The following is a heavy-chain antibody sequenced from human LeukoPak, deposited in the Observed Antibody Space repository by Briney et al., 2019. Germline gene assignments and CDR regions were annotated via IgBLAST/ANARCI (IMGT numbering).Heavy chain of an antibody. Sequence: GRSLRLSCAASGFTFSSYGMHWVRQAPGKGLEWVAVIWYDGSNKYYADSVKGRFAISRDSSKNTLYLQMNSLRAEDTAVYYCARDQASSSWSFDYWGQGTLVTVSS. CDR2: IWYDGSNK. CDR1: GFTFSSYG. CDR3: ARDQASSSWSFDY. J-gene: IGHJ4*02. D-gene: IGHD6-13*01. V-gene: IGHV3-33*01.